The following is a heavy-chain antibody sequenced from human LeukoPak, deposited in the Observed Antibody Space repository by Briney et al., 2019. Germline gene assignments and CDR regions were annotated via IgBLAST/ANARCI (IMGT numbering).Heavy chain of an antibody. D-gene: IGHD3-16*01. CDR3: GKEGGA. CDR1: GFRFSEYT. V-gene: IGHV3-23*01. Sequence: GGSLRLSCAASGFRFSEYTMTWVRQAPGKGPEWVSAIGGRGGSTYYADSLGGRFTISRDNSKDMVYLQMNSLKVEDTATYFCGKEGGAWGQGTKVTVSS. J-gene: IGHJ5*02. CDR2: IGGRGGST.